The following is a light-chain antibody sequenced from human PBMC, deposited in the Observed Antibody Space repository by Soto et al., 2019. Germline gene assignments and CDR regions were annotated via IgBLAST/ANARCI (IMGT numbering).Light chain of an antibody. Sequence: EIVLTQSPATLSLSPGERATLSCRASQSVSSYLAWYQQKPGQAPRLLIYDASNRATGVPARFIGSGSGTDFTLTISSLEPEDFAVYYCQQRSKGFGGGTKVEIK. J-gene: IGKJ4*01. CDR1: QSVSSY. CDR3: QQRSKG. CDR2: DAS. V-gene: IGKV3-11*01.